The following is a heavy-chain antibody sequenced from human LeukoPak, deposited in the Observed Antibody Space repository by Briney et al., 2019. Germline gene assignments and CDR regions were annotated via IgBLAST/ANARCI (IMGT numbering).Heavy chain of an antibody. V-gene: IGHV3-30*02. CDR1: GFTFSSYG. D-gene: IGHD6-6*01. CDR2: IRYDGSNK. J-gene: IGHJ3*02. CDR3: AKGFGMAALPQAVVAFDI. Sequence: GGSLRLSCAASGFTFSSYGMHWVRQAPGKGLEWVAFIRYDGSNKYYADSVKGRFTISRDNSKNTLYLQMNSLRAEDTAVYYCAKGFGMAALPQAVVAFDIWGQGTMVTVSS.